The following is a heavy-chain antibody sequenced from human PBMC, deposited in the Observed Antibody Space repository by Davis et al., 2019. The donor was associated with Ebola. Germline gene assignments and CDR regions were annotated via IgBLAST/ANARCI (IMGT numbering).Heavy chain of an antibody. V-gene: IGHV3-48*01. Sequence: PGGSLRLSCVASGFTFSRNSMNWVRQAPGKGLEWVSYISSSSTTIYYADSVKGRFTISRDNAKNALYLQMNSLRAEDTALYYCAKSLTTVTRLRYYYGMDVWGQGTTVTVSS. D-gene: IGHD4-11*01. CDR3: AKSLTTVTRLRYYYGMDV. CDR1: GFTFSRNS. CDR2: ISSSSTTI. J-gene: IGHJ6*02.